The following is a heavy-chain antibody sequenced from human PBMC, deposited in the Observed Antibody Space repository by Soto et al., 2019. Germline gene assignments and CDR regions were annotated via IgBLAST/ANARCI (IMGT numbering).Heavy chain of an antibody. D-gene: IGHD3-16*01. CDR1: GGSISSYY. CDR2: IYYSGST. Sequence: XESLSLSCPVAGGSISSYYWSWIRQPPGKGLDWIGYIYYSGSTNYNPSLKGRVTISVDTSKNQFSLKLSSVTAADTAVYYCARGAGEGPYFDDWGQGTLVTVSS. J-gene: IGHJ4*02. CDR3: ARGAGEGPYFDD. V-gene: IGHV4-59*01.